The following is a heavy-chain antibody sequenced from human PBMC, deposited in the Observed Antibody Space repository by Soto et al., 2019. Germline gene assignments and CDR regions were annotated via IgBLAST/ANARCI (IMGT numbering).Heavy chain of an antibody. CDR2: IYYSGST. D-gene: IGHD6-19*01. CDR1: GGSISSYY. CDR3: ARWPVSSGVNYFDY. Sequence: PSETLSLTCTVSGGSISSYYWSWIRQPPGKGLEWIGYIYYSGSTNYNPSLKSRVTISVDTSKNQFSLKLSSVTAADTAVYYCARWPVSSGVNYFDYWGQGTLVTVSS. J-gene: IGHJ4*02. V-gene: IGHV4-59*01.